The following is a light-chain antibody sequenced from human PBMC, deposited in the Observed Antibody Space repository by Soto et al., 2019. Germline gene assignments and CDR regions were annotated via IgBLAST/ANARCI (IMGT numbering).Light chain of an antibody. V-gene: IGKV1-5*03. J-gene: IGKJ1*01. CDR2: KAS. CDR3: QHYNSYSEA. Sequence: DIQMTQSPSILSASLGDRVTITCRASQSISSWLAWYQQKPGRAPKLLIYKASSLKSGVPSRFSGSGSGTEFTLTISSLQPDDFATYYCQHYNSYSEAFGQGTNVDIK. CDR1: QSISSW.